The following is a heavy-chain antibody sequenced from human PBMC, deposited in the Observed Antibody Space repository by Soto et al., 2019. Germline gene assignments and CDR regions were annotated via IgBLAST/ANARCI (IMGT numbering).Heavy chain of an antibody. J-gene: IGHJ4*02. CDR3: ARESLAYCGGDCYSSPFDY. V-gene: IGHV4-31*03. Sequence: SETLSLTCTVSGGSISSDDYYWSWIRQHPGKGLEWIGYIHYSGSTFYNPSLKSRVSTSVDTSKGQFSLKLSSVTAADTAVYYCARESLAYCGGDCYSSPFDYWGQGVLVSVSS. D-gene: IGHD2-21*02. CDR1: GGSISSDDYY. CDR2: IHYSGST.